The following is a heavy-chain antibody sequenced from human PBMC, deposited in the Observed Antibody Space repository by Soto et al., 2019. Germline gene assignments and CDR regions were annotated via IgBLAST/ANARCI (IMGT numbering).Heavy chain of an antibody. CDR1: GGTFSSYA. CDR3: ARSGSLSHTHQRGAFDI. D-gene: IGHD2-15*01. J-gene: IGHJ3*02. Sequence: VQLVQSGAEVKKPGSSVKVSCKASGGTFSSYAISWVRQAPGQGLEWMGGIIPIFGTANYAQKFQGRVTITADESTSTAYMELSSLRSADTAVYYGARSGSLSHTHQRGAFDIWGQGTMVTVSS. V-gene: IGHV1-69*01. CDR2: IIPIFGTA.